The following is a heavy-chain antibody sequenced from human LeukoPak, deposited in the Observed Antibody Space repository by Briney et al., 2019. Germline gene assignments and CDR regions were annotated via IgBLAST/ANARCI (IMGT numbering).Heavy chain of an antibody. Sequence: PGGSLRLSCAASGFTFSSYWMSWVRQAPGKGLEWVANIKQDGSEKYYVDSVKGRFTISRDNSKNTLYLQMNSLRAEDTAVYYCAKDTDRVATTIVRTFDYWGQGTLVTVSS. D-gene: IGHD5-12*01. CDR3: AKDTDRVATTIVRTFDY. J-gene: IGHJ4*02. CDR1: GFTFSSYW. V-gene: IGHV3-7*01. CDR2: IKQDGSEK.